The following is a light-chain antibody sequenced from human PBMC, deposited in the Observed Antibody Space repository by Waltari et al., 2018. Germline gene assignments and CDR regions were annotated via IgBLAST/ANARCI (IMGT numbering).Light chain of an antibody. Sequence: SGLPQPPSASGPPDQSIPITCTATSSDVGNYNLVPWYQQRPGKAPRLLIYEVTKRAPGTSDRFSASKSGNTASLSISGLQAQEDEADYYCCSYVGLGTYVFGTGTKVTV. CDR1: SSDVGNYNL. J-gene: IGLJ1*01. CDR2: EVT. CDR3: CSYVGLGTYV. V-gene: IGLV2-23*02.